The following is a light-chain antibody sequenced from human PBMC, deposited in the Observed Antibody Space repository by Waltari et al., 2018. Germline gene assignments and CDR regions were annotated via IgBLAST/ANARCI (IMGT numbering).Light chain of an antibody. CDR3: AAWDDSLNGWV. V-gene: IGLV1-44*01. CDR1: SSNIGSNT. Sequence: QSVLTQPPSASGTPGQRVTISCSGSSSNIGSNTVNWYQQLPGTAPKPLIYSNNQRPAGVPVLIYGSESGTSASPAIIWVQSEEEADYYCAAWDDSLNGWVFGGGTKLTVL. J-gene: IGLJ3*02. CDR2: SNN.